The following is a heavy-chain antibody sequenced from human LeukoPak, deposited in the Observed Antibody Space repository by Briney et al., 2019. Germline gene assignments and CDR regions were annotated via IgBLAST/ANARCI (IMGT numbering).Heavy chain of an antibody. CDR1: GYTFTSYA. CDR3: ARDGGLLLGDY. D-gene: IGHD2-15*01. Sequence: ASVKVSCKASGYTFTSYAMHWVRQAPGQRLEWMGWINAGNGNTKYSQKFQGRVTITRDTSASTAYMELSSLGSEDTAVYYCARDGGLLLGDYWGQGTLVTVSS. V-gene: IGHV1-3*01. J-gene: IGHJ4*02. CDR2: INAGNGNT.